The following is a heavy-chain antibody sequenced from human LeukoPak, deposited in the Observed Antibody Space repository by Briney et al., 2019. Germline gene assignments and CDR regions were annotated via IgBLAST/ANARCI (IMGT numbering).Heavy chain of an antibody. CDR2: MKEDGSEK. CDR3: ARVLYDDSGSKFRPCDY. CDR1: GFTSSNSW. D-gene: IGHD3-22*01. Sequence: GGSLRLSCAASGFTSSNSWMSWVRQAPGKGLECVANMKEDGSEKYYVDSVKGRFTISRDNTKNSLYLQMNSLRAEDTAVYYCARVLYDDSGSKFRPCDYWGQGTLVAVSS. J-gene: IGHJ4*02. V-gene: IGHV3-7*03.